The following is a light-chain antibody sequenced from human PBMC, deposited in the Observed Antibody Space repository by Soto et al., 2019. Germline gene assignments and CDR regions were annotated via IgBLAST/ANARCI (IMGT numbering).Light chain of an antibody. CDR3: QHYNSYPYT. CDR1: QTISSW. J-gene: IGKJ2*01. Sequence: DIQMTQAPSTLSGSVGDRVTITCRASQTISSWLDWYQQKPGKVPQLLIYKASSLESGVPSRFRGSGSGTEFTLTISSVQPDDFETYYCQHYNSYPYTFGQGTKVDIK. V-gene: IGKV1-5*03. CDR2: KAS.